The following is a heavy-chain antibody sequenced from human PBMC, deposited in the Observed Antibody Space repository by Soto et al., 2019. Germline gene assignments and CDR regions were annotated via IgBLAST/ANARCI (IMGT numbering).Heavy chain of an antibody. CDR1: GGSFSGYQ. D-gene: IGHD3-10*01. CDR3: ARGLILWFGELSRRGGYYYYMDV. V-gene: IGHV4-34*01. CDR2: INDSGNI. J-gene: IGHJ6*03. Sequence: QVQLQQWGAGLLKPSETLSHTCAVYGGSFSGYQWTWIRQTPGKGHEWIGEINDSGNINYNPSLKSRFTIFLDTPKKQISLKLSSVTAADTAVYYCARGLILWFGELSRRGGYYYYMDVWGEGTTVIVSS.